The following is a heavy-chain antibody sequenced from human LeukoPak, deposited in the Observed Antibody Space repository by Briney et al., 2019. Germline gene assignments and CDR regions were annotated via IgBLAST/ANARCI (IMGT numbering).Heavy chain of an antibody. J-gene: IGHJ4*02. CDR2: ISGSGGST. D-gene: IGHD3-22*01. CDR3: AKDWVYYDSSGYLYYFDY. CDR1: GFTFSDSA. V-gene: IGHV3-23*01. Sequence: GGSLRLSCAGSGFTFSDSAMSWVRQAPGKGLEWVSAISGSGGSTYYADSVKGRFTISRDNSKNTLYLQMNSLRAEDTAVYYCAKDWVYYDSSGYLYYFDYWGQGTLVTVSS.